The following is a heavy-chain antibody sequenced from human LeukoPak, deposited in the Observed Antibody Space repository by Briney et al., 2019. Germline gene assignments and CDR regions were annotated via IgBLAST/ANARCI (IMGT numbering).Heavy chain of an antibody. CDR1: GFTFSSYE. J-gene: IGHJ3*02. V-gene: IGHV3-48*03. Sequence: GGSLRLSCAASGFTFSSYEMNWVRQAPGKGLEWVSYISSSGSTIYYADSVKGRFTISRDNAKNSLYLQMNSLRAEDTAVYYCARVEFYYDSSGLDAFDIWGQGTMVTVSS. CDR3: ARVEFYYDSSGLDAFDI. D-gene: IGHD3-22*01. CDR2: ISSSGSTI.